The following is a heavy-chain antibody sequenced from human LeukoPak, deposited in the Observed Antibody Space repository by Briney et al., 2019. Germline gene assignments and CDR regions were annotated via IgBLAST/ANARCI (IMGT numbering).Heavy chain of an antibody. CDR3: ARHGGSGSYYVNFQH. CDR1: DGSISSYY. V-gene: IGHV4-59*08. J-gene: IGHJ1*01. D-gene: IGHD1-26*01. CDR2: IYYSGST. Sequence: PSETLSHTCTVSDGSISSYYWSWIRQPPGKGLEGIGYIYYSGSTNYNPSLKSRVTISVDTSKNQFSLKLSSVTAADTAVYYCARHGGSGSYYVNFQHWGQGTLVTVSS.